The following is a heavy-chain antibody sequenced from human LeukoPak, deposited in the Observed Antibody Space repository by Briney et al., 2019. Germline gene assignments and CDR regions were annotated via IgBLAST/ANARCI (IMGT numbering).Heavy chain of an antibody. Sequence: PGGSLRLSCSASGFTVNSYNMNWVRQAPGKGLEWVSCISSSGTKYYADSVKGRFTTSRGNGKSSLFLEMNSLRDEDTAVYYCARGPSSSSWSRFDPWGQGTLVTVSS. CDR1: GFTVNSYN. V-gene: IGHV3-48*02. CDR2: ISSSGTK. D-gene: IGHD6-13*01. CDR3: ARGPSSSSWSRFDP. J-gene: IGHJ5*02.